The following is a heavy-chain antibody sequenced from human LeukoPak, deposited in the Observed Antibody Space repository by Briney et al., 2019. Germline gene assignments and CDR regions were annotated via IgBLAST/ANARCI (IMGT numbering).Heavy chain of an antibody. Sequence: SETLSLTCTVSGVSIGSYFWSWIRQPPGKGLEWIGYIDNRGSTNYNPFLKSRVTISVDTSKNQFSLKLNSVTAADTAVYYCARGGSYTPYWGQGTLVTVSS. CDR3: ARGGSYTPY. V-gene: IGHV4-59*08. CDR2: IDNRGST. J-gene: IGHJ4*02. CDR1: GVSIGSYF. D-gene: IGHD1-26*01.